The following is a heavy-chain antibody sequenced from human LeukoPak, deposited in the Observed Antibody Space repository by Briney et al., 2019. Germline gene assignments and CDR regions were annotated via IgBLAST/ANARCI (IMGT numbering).Heavy chain of an antibody. Sequence: SGGSLRLSCAASGFTFSSYAMSWVRQAPGKGLEWVSAISGSGGSTYYADSVKGRFTISRDNSKNTLYLQMNSLRAEDTAVYYCAKDFGLIKAFIYAEYFPHWGQGTLVTVSS. CDR1: GFTFSSYA. CDR2: ISGSGGST. D-gene: IGHD3-16*01. V-gene: IGHV3-23*01. CDR3: AKDFGLIKAFIYAEYFPH. J-gene: IGHJ1*01.